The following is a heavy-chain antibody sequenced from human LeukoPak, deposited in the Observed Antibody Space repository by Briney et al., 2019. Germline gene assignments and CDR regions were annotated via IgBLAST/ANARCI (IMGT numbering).Heavy chain of an antibody. CDR1: GFTFSSQA. CDR3: AKPKLLHAFDF. J-gene: IGHJ3*01. V-gene: IGHV3-23*01. Sequence: GGSLRLSCAASGFTFSSQAMNWVRQSPGKGLEWVSAINGDGGNTYYAGSVKGRFTISRDNSKNTLYLQMNSLRVDDTAVYYCAKPKLLHAFDFWGQGTMVSVSS. D-gene: IGHD2-21*02. CDR2: INGDGGNT.